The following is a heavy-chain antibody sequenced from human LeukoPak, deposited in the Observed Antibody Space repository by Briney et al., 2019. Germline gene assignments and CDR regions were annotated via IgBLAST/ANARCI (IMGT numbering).Heavy chain of an antibody. J-gene: IGHJ4*02. V-gene: IGHV3-23*01. D-gene: IGHD1-26*01. CDR1: GFIFKQYV. CDR2: ISGGGGST. Sequence: GGSLRLSCAASGFIFKQYVMSWVRQAPGKGLEWVSTISGGGGSTYYADSVKGRFTISRDNSKNTLYLQVNSLRAEDTAVYYCAKGGKWDVTPFDYWGQGTLVTVSS. CDR3: AKGGKWDVTPFDY.